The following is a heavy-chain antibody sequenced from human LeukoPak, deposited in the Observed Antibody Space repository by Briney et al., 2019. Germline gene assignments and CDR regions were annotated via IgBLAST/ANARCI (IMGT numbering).Heavy chain of an antibody. CDR2: IIPILGIA. D-gene: IGHD3-10*01. V-gene: IGHV1-69*04. CDR3: ARDRAYGSGSYPGSDY. J-gene: IGHJ4*02. Sequence: SVKVSCKASGGTFSSYAISWVRQAPGQGLESMGRIIPILGIANYAQKFQGRVTITADKSTSTAYMELSSLRSEDTAVYYCARDRAYGSGSYPGSDYWGQGTLVTVSS. CDR1: GGTFSSYA.